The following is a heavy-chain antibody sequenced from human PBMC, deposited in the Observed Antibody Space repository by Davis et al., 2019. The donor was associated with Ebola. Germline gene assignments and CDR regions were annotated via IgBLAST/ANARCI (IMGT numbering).Heavy chain of an antibody. CDR3: GRESNVFDI. CDR2: ISGDGTST. V-gene: IGHV3-23*01. Sequence: GGSLRLSCAASGLTFNNYAMTWVRQAPGKGLEWVSAISGDGTSTYCADSVKGRFTTSRDNFKNTLYLQMNSLRVEDTAVYYCGRESNVFDIWGQGTMVTVSS. J-gene: IGHJ3*02. CDR1: GLTFNNYA.